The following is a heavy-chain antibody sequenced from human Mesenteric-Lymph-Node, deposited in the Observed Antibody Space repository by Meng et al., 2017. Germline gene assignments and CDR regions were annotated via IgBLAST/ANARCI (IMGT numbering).Heavy chain of an antibody. CDR3: ARDFRGGYSYGSYLSGTNDAFDI. CDR2: IYYGGST. Sequence: GSLRLSCTVSGGSISTSSYYWGWIRQPPGKGLEWIGSIYYGGSTYYNPSLKSRVTISVDTSKNQFSLKLASVTAADTAVYYCARDFRGGYSYGSYLSGTNDAFDIWGQGTMVTVSS. J-gene: IGHJ3*02. CDR1: GGSISTSSYY. D-gene: IGHD5-18*01. V-gene: IGHV4-39*07.